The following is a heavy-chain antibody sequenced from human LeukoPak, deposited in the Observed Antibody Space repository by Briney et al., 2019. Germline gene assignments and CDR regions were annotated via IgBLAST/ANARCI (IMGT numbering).Heavy chain of an antibody. CDR1: GLTFSSHA. CDR3: AGDSGWSVQLDY. Sequence: GGSLRLSCAASGLTFSSHAMTWVRQAPGRGLEWVSGITGSGGNTYYAESVKGRFTISRDNSKNTLYLQMNSLRAEDTAVYYCAGDSGWSVQLDYWGQGTLVTVSS. D-gene: IGHD1-26*01. V-gene: IGHV3-23*01. J-gene: IGHJ4*02. CDR2: ITGSGGNT.